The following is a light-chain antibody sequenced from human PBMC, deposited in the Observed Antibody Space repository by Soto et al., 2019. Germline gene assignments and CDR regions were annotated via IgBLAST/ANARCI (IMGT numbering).Light chain of an antibody. CDR2: DVT. Sequence: QSALTQPASVSGSPGQSITISCSGTSNDVGAYNFVSWYQQHPGRAPKLILYDVTSRPSNVYNRFSGSKSGNTASLTISGLRPEDEADYFCSSYTRTATRYVFGSGTKLTVL. J-gene: IGLJ1*01. V-gene: IGLV2-14*03. CDR1: SNDVGAYNF. CDR3: SSYTRTATRYV.